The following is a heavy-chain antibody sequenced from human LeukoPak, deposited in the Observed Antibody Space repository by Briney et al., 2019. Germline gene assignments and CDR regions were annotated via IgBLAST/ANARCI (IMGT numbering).Heavy chain of an antibody. V-gene: IGHV1-8*02. CDR1: GYTFTDFY. CDR2: MNPNSGNT. Sequence: ASVTVSYKASGYTFTDFYVHWVRQAPGQGLEWTGWMNPNSGNTGYAQKFQGRVTMTRNTSISTAYMELSSLRSEDTAVYYCARTTGTTLGGYWGQGTLVTVSS. J-gene: IGHJ4*02. D-gene: IGHD1-1*01. CDR3: ARTTGTTLGGY.